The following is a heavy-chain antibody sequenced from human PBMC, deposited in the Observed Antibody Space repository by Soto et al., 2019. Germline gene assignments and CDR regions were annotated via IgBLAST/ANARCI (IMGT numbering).Heavy chain of an antibody. J-gene: IGHJ5*02. V-gene: IGHV4-59*01. CDR2: VSYSGST. D-gene: IGHD6-13*01. Sequence: SETLSLTCCVSGGSISSYYWSWIRQPPGKGLEWIGYVSYSGSTNYNPSLKSRVTISVDTSKNQFSLKLSSVTAADTAVYYCARYHSTTFDPWGQGTLVTVSS. CDR1: GGSISSYY. CDR3: ARYHSTTFDP.